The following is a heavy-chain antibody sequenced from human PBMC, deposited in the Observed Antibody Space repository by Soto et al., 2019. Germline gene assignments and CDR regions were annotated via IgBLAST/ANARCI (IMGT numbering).Heavy chain of an antibody. V-gene: IGHV1-18*01. D-gene: IGHD1-7*01. CDR2: ISAYNGNT. J-gene: IGHJ5*02. CDR1: GYTFTSYG. Sequence: QVQLVQSGAEVKKPGASVKVSCKASGYTFTSYGISWVRQAPGQGLEWMGWISAYNGNTNYAQKLQGRVTMATDTSTSPAYMELRSLRSDDTAVYYCARWYNWNYEQNWFDPWGQGTLVTVSS. CDR3: ARWYNWNYEQNWFDP.